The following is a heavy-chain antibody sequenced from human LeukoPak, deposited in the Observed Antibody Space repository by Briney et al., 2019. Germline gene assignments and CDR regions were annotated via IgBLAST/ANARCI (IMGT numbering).Heavy chain of an antibody. CDR2: INPNSGGT. CDR1: GYTFAGYY. D-gene: IGHD3-3*01. V-gene: IGHV1-2*02. CDR3: ARRDFWSGWKPFDY. J-gene: IGHJ4*02. Sequence: ASVKVSCKASGYTFAGYYLHWVRQAPGQGLEWMGWINPNSGGTDYTQKFQGRVTMTRDTSINTADVELSRLTSDDTAVYYCARRDFWSGWKPFDYWGQGTLVTVSS.